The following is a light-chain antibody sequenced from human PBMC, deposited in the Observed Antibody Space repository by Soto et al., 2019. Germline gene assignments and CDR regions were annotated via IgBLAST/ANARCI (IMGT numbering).Light chain of an antibody. J-gene: IGKJ1*01. V-gene: IGKV3-11*01. CDR1: QSVNDNH. CDR2: DAS. CDR3: VQRTTWPWT. Sequence: EVVLTQSPGTLSLSPGARATLSCRASQSVNDNHLAWYQQKGGQAPRLLIYDASNRATGIPARFSGSGSGTDFTLTISSLEPEDFAVYHCVQRTTWPWTCGQGSKVEIK.